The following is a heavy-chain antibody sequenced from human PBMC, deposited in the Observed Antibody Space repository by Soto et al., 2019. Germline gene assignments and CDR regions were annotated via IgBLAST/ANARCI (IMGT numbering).Heavy chain of an antibody. CDR2: ISGSGGST. CDR1: GFTFSSYA. Sequence: GGSLRLSCAASGFTFSSYAMSWVRQAPGKGLEWVSAISGSGGSTYYVDSVKGRFTISRDNSKNTLYLQMNSLRAEDTAVYYCAKGPAAGNYYYYYMDVWGKGTTVTVSS. J-gene: IGHJ6*03. V-gene: IGHV3-23*01. CDR3: AKGPAAGNYYYYYMDV. D-gene: IGHD6-13*01.